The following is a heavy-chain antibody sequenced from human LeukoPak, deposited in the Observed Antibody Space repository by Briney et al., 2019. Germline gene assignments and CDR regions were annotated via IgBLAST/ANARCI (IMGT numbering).Heavy chain of an antibody. CDR1: GFTFSSNY. Sequence: PGGSLRLSCAASGFTFSSNYMNWVRQAPGKGLEWVSVIYSGGRTYYADSVKGRFTISRDNSKNTLYLQMNSLRAEDTALYYCAKDFVRYNIQFDYWGQGALVTVSS. CDR3: AKDFVRYNIQFDY. CDR2: IYSGGRT. D-gene: IGHD1-1*01. J-gene: IGHJ4*02. V-gene: IGHV3-53*01.